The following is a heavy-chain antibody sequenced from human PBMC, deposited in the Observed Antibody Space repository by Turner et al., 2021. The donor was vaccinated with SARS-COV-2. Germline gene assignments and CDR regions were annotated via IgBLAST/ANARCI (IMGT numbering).Heavy chain of an antibody. V-gene: IGHV3-33*01. D-gene: IGHD4-17*01. CDR3: ARGRDSGEYKIGWFDP. J-gene: IGHJ5*02. Sequence: VQLVGAGVEAVQPGRSLCLSCASSVFTFRTLGMHWVRQAPGKGLDWVALISYDGSNANYADSVKGRFTISRDNSKDTLYLQMNSVRVEDTAVYYCARGRDSGEYKIGWFDPWGQGTLVTVSS. CDR2: ISYDGSNA. CDR1: VFTFRTLG.